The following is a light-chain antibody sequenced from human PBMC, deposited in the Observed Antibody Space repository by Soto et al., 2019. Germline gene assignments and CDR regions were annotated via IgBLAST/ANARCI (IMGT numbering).Light chain of an antibody. CDR2: GNS. CDR3: QSYDSSLSGYVV. V-gene: IGLV1-40*01. J-gene: IGLJ2*01. CDR1: SSNIGAGYD. Sequence: QSVLTQPPSVSGAPGQRVTISCTGSSSNIGAGYDVHWYQQLPGTAPKLLIYGNSKRPSGVPDRISGSKSGTSASLAITGLQAEDEAEYYCQSYDSSLSGYVVFGGGTKLTVL.